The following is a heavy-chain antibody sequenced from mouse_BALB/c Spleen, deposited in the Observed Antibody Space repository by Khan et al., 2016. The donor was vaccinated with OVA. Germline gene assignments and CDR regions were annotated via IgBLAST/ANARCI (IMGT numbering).Heavy chain of an antibody. CDR3: TRQNYGPFAY. J-gene: IGHJ3*01. V-gene: IGHV5-6*01. CDR2: INTGGDYI. Sequence: EVELVESGGDLVKPGGSLKLSCAASGFTFSTYAMSWVRQTPDKRLEWVATINTGGDYIYYPDSVKGRFTISRDNAKNTLYLQMSSLRSEDTAKYYCTRQNYGPFAYWGQGTLVTVSA. CDR1: GFTFSTYA. D-gene: IGHD1-1*01.